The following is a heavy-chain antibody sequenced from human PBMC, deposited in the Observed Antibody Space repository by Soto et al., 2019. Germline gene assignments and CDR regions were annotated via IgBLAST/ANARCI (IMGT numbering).Heavy chain of an antibody. V-gene: IGHV3-21*01. CDR1: GFTFSSYS. J-gene: IGHJ4*02. D-gene: IGHD3-10*01. Sequence: EVQLVESGGGLVTPGGSLRLSCAASGFTFSSYSMNWVRQAPGKGLEWVSSISSASTDIYYADSVKGRFTISRDNAKNSGFLQMNSLTAEDKAVYHCARGDMVRGVTPRVDYWSQGTLVTVSS. CDR2: ISSASTDI. CDR3: ARGDMVRGVTPRVDY.